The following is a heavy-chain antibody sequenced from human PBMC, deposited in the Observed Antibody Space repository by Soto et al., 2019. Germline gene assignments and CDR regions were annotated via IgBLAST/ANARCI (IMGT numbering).Heavy chain of an antibody. CDR2: INHSGST. Sequence: SQNLSLTCAVYGVSFSPCYQIWIRQPPGTGLEWIGEINHSGSTNYNPSLKSRVTISVDTSKNQFSLKLTSVTAADTAVYYCARDKITGLFDYWGQGTLVTVS. CDR3: ARDKITGLFDY. V-gene: IGHV4-34*01. CDR1: GVSFSPCY. J-gene: IGHJ4*02. D-gene: IGHD2-8*02.